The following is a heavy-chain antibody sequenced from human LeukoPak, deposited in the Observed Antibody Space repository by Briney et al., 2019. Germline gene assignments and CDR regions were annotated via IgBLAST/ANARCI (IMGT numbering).Heavy chain of an antibody. J-gene: IGHJ4*02. CDR1: GGSITSSY. D-gene: IGHD3-22*01. V-gene: IGHV4-59*01. CDR3: ARVSSGYYYVYDY. CDR2: IHYSGST. Sequence: PSETLSLTCTVSGGSITSSYWSWIRQPPGKGLEWIGRIHYSGSTIYNPSLKSRVTISVDTSRTQFSLKLSSVTAADTAVYYCARVSSGYYYVYDYWGQGTLVTVSS.